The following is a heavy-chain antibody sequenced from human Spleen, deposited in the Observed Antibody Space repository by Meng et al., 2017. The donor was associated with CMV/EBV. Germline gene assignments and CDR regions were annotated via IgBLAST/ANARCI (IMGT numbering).Heavy chain of an antibody. CDR3: AYWGIAARPSYYYYGMDV. V-gene: IGHV1-2*02. D-gene: IGHD6-6*01. Sequence: ASVKVSCKASGYTFTGYYMHWVRQAPGQGLEWMGWINPNSGGTNYAQKFQGRVTMTRDTSISTAYMELSRLRSDDTAVYYCAYWGIAARPSYYYYGMDVWGQGTTVTSP. CDR2: INPNSGGT. J-gene: IGHJ6*02. CDR1: GYTFTGYY.